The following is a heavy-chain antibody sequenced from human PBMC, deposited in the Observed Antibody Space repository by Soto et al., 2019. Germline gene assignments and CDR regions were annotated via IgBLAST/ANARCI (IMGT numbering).Heavy chain of an antibody. Sequence: GASVKVSCKASGGTFSSYAISWVRQAPGQGLEWMGGIIPIFGTANYAQKFQGRVTITADESTSTAYMELSSLRSEDMAVYYCARWGITAGTTLRPYYGMDVWGQGTTVTVSS. CDR3: ARWGITAGTTLRPYYGMDV. CDR2: IIPIFGTA. V-gene: IGHV1-69*13. J-gene: IGHJ6*02. CDR1: GGTFSSYA. D-gene: IGHD6-13*01.